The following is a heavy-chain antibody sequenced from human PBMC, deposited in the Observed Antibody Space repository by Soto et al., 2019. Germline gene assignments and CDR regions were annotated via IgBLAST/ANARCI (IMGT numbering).Heavy chain of an antibody. CDR2: ISWHSASI. V-gene: IGHV3-9*01. Sequence: EVQLVESGGGLVQPGRSLRLSCAASGFTFDDYAMHWVRQTPGKGLEWVSGISWHSASIGYADSVKGRFTISRDNAKNTLYPQMNSLRAEDTALYYCTLGEFLAGASYWGPGTLVTVSS. J-gene: IGHJ4*02. CDR3: TLGEFLAGASY. D-gene: IGHD3-10*01. CDR1: GFTFDDYA.